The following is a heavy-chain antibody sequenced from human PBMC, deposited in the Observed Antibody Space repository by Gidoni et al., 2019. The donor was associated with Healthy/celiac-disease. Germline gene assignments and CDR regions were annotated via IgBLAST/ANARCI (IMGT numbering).Heavy chain of an antibody. D-gene: IGHD3-3*01. CDR1: GGSISSSSYY. V-gene: IGHV4-39*01. Sequence: QLQLQESGPGLVKPSETLSLTCTVSGGSISSSSYYWGWIRQPPGKGLEWIGSIYYSGSTYYNPSLKSRVPISVDTSKNQFSLKLSSVTAADTAVYYCARRHKPEYYDFWSGYYGNWFDPWGQGTLVTVSS. CDR3: ARRHKPEYYDFWSGYYGNWFDP. CDR2: IYYSGST. J-gene: IGHJ5*02.